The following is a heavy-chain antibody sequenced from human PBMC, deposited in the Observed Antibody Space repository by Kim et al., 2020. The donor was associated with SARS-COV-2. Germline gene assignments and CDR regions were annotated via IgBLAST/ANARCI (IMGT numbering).Heavy chain of an antibody. D-gene: IGHD3-10*01. CDR1: GGSFSGYY. CDR3: ARGLMVRGVIY. V-gene: IGHV4-34*01. Sequence: SETLSLTCAVYGGSFSGYYWSWIRQPPGKGLEWIGEINHSGSTNYNPSLKSRVTISVDTSKNQFSLKLSSVTAADTAVYYCARGLMVRGVIYWGQGTLVTVSS. CDR2: INHSGST. J-gene: IGHJ4*02.